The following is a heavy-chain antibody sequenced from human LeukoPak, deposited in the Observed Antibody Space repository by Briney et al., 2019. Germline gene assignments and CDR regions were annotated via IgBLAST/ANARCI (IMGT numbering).Heavy chain of an antibody. CDR1: GFTFSSYA. D-gene: IGHD6-19*01. J-gene: IGHJ4*02. CDR2: ISGSGGST. Sequence: PGGSLTLTYAASGFTFSSYAMSWVRQAPGKGLEWVSAISGSGGSTYYADSVKGRFTISRDNSKNTMYLQMNSLRAEDTAVYYCAKVGGRYSSDWYFDYWGQGTLVTVSS. CDR3: AKVGGRYSSDWYFDY. V-gene: IGHV3-23*01.